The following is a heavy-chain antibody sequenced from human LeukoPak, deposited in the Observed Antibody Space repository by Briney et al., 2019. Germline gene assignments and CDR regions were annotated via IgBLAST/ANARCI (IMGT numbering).Heavy chain of an antibody. J-gene: IGHJ6*03. CDR1: GFTFSSYG. V-gene: IGHV3-48*01. CDR2: ISSSSSTI. Sequence: GGSLRLSCAASGFTFSSYGMHWVRQAPGKGLEWVSYISSSSSTIYYADSVKGRFTISRDNAKNSLYLQMNSLRAEDTAVYYCAREGYCSSTSCYTAGFYYYYYMDVWGKGTTVTVSS. CDR3: AREGYCSSTSCYTAGFYYYYYMDV. D-gene: IGHD2-2*02.